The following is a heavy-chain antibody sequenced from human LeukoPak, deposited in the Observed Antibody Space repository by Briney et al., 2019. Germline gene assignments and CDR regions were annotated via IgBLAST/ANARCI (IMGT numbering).Heavy chain of an antibody. Sequence: SETLSLTCTVSGGSISNYYWSWIRQPPGKGLEWIGYIYYSGSTNYNPSLKSRVTISVDTSKNQFSLKLSSVTAADTAVYYCARTTEAHSWRTRYYDYYMDVWGKGTTVTVSS. CDR1: GGSISNYY. J-gene: IGHJ6*03. CDR3: ARTTEAHSWRTRYYDYYMDV. D-gene: IGHD6-13*01. CDR2: IYYSGST. V-gene: IGHV4-59*01.